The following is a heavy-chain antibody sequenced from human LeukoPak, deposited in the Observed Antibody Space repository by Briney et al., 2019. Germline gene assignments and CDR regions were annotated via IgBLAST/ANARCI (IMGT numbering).Heavy chain of an antibody. CDR3: ARGPLQHLWSGIDS. Sequence: PSETLSLTCTVSGGSISSSSYYWGWIRQPPGKGLEWIGSIYYSGSTYYNPSLKSRVTISVDTSKNQFSLKLTSVTAADTAIYYCARGPLQHLWSGIDSWGQGTLVTVSS. V-gene: IGHV4-39*07. CDR1: GGSISSSSYY. J-gene: IGHJ4*02. CDR2: IYYSGST. D-gene: IGHD2-8*01.